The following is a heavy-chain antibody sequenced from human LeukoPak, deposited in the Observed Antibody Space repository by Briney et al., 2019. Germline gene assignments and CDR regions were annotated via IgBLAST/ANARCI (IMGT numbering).Heavy chain of an antibody. Sequence: GRSLRLSCAASGFTFSSYAMHWVRQAPGKRLEWVAVISYDGSNNYYADSVKGRFTISRDNSKNTLYLQMNSLRAEDTAVYYCARDIYSGLLAGCFDYWGPGTLVTVSS. CDR1: GFTFSSYA. CDR3: ARDIYSGLLAGCFDY. V-gene: IGHV3-30-3*01. J-gene: IGHJ4*02. D-gene: IGHD5-12*01. CDR2: ISYDGSNN.